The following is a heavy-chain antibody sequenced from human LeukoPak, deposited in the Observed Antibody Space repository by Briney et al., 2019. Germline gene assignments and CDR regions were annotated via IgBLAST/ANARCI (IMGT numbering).Heavy chain of an antibody. V-gene: IGHV4-31*03. CDR1: GGSISSGGYY. J-gene: IGHJ4*02. CDR3: ARDTRDYYDSSGYSYYFDY. D-gene: IGHD3-22*01. CDR2: IYYSVST. Sequence: TLSLTCTVSGGSISSGGYYWSWSRQHPAKGLEWIGSIYYSVSTYYNPSLKSRVTISVDTSKNQFSLKLSSVTAADTAVYYCARDTRDYYDSSGYSYYFDYWGQGTLVTVSS.